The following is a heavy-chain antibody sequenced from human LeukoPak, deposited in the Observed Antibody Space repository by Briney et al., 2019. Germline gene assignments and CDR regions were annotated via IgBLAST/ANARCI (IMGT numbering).Heavy chain of an antibody. D-gene: IGHD3-16*02. J-gene: IGHJ4*02. Sequence: SETLSLTCAVYGGSFSGYYWSWIRQPPGKGLEWIGEINHSGSTNYNPSLKSRVTISVDTSKNQFSLKLSSVTAADTAVYYCARRASYDYVWGSYRALYYFDYWGQGTLVTVSS. V-gene: IGHV4-34*01. CDR3: ARRASYDYVWGSYRALYYFDY. CDR2: INHSGST. CDR1: GGSFSGYY.